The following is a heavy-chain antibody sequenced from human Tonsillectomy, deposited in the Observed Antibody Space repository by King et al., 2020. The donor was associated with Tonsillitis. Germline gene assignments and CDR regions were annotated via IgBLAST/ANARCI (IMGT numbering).Heavy chain of an antibody. D-gene: IGHD2-21*01. CDR1: VYNFNGYY. J-gene: IGHJ3*02. CDR2: INPNSGDT. V-gene: IGHV1-2*02. CDR3: ARDSYCGGDCYSGLDAFDI. Sequence: VQLVQSGAEVKKPGASVKVSCKASVYNFNGYYLHWVRQAPGQGLEWLGWINPNSGDTNKAQKFQARVTMTWDTSISTAYMDLSRLRSDDTAVYYCARDSYCGGDCYSGLDAFDIWRQGKMVTVSS.